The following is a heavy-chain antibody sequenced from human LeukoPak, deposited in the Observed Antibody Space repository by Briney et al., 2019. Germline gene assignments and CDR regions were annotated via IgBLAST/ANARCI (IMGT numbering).Heavy chain of an antibody. CDR3: AKPIYQDWGSMQDAFDI. CDR2: IYYSGST. Sequence: PSETLSLTCTVSGGSISSYYWSWIRQPPGKGLEWIGYIYYSGSTNYNPSLKSRVTISVDTSKNQFSLKLSSVTAADTAVYYCAKPIYQDWGSMQDAFDIWGRGTMVTVSS. CDR1: GGSISSYY. D-gene: IGHD7-27*01. V-gene: IGHV4-59*01. J-gene: IGHJ3*02.